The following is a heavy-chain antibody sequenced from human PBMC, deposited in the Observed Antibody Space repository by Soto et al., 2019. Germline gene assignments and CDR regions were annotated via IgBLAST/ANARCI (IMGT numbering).Heavy chain of an antibody. CDR1: GGTFSSYT. V-gene: IGHV1-69*02. J-gene: IGHJ6*04. D-gene: IGHD6-6*01. CDR3: ASGDYSSSSDMDV. Sequence: SVKVSCKASGGTFSSYTISWVRQAPGQGLEWMGRIIPILGIANYAQKFQGRVTITADKSTSTAYMELSSLRSEDTAVYYCASGDYSSSSDMDVWGKGTTVTVSS. CDR2: IIPILGIA.